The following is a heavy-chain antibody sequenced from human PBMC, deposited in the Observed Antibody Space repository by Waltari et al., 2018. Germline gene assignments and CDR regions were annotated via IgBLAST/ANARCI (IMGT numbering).Heavy chain of an antibody. J-gene: IGHJ4*02. CDR3: ARDNGVGDY. D-gene: IGHD2-8*01. V-gene: IGHV3-33*01. Sequence: QVQLVESGGGVVQPGRSLSLSCAASGFAFSSYGMHWVRQAPGKGLEWVAVIWYDGSNKYYADSVKGRFTISRDNSKNTLYLQMNSLRAEDTAVYYCARDNGVGDYWGQGTLVTVSS. CDR2: IWYDGSNK. CDR1: GFAFSSYG.